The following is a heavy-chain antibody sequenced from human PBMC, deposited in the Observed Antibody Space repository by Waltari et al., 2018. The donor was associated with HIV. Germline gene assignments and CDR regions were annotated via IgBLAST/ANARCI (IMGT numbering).Heavy chain of an antibody. CDR2: ISERRSST. CDR3: TKDRVGTTCCDY. CDR1: GFTFSSYA. V-gene: IGHV3-23*01. J-gene: IGHJ4*02. D-gene: IGHD1-26*01. Sequence: EVQLLESGGGLAQPGGSLRISCAASGFTFSSYAMNWVRQAPGKGLEWVSSISERRSSTWYADSVKGRFTISRDNSRNTLFLQMNSLKAEDTAVYYCTKDRVGTTCCDYWGQGTLVTVSS.